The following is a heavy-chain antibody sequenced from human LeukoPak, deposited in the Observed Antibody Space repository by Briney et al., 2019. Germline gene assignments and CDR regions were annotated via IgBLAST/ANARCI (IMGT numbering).Heavy chain of an antibody. D-gene: IGHD3-10*01. J-gene: IGHJ4*02. Sequence: GGSLRLSCAASGFTFSSYDVHWVRQATGRGLEWVSAMGTAGDTYYAGSVKGRFTISREDAKNSFYLQMNSLRAGDTAVYYCAALGGSVYWGQGTVVTVSS. CDR1: GFTFSSYD. CDR3: AALGGSVY. CDR2: MGTAGDT. V-gene: IGHV3-13*01.